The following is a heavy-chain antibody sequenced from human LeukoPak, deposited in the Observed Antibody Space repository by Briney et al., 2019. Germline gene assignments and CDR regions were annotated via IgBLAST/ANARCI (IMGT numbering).Heavy chain of an antibody. V-gene: IGHV1-2*02. CDR3: ARDRPGAFDI. CDR2: INPNSGGT. Sequence: ASVKVSCKASGYTFTSYDINWVRQATGQGLEWMGWINPNSGGTNYAQKFQGRVTMTRDTSISTAYMELSRLRSDDTAVYYRARDRPGAFDIWGQGTMVTVSS. CDR1: GYTFTSYD. J-gene: IGHJ3*02.